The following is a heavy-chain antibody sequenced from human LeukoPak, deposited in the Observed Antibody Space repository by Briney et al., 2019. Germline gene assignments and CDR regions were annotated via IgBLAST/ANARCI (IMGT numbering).Heavy chain of an antibody. J-gene: IGHJ4*02. CDR1: GFTFRSYW. CDR3: AKGEGGDSGWYGDY. D-gene: IGHD6-19*01. CDR2: ISYDGTDK. V-gene: IGHV3-30*18. Sequence: GGSLRLSCAASGFTFRSYWMRCVRQAPGGGLEWVAVISYDGTDKYYADSVKGRFTISRDNSKNTLFLQMNSLRAEDTAMYYCAKGEGGDSGWYGDYWGQGTLVTVSS.